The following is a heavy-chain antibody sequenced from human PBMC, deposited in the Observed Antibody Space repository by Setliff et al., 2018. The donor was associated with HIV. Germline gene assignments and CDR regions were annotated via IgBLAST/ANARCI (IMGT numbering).Heavy chain of an antibody. J-gene: IGHJ4*02. CDR2: ISRDGGDT. Sequence: AGGSLRLSCAASGFIFDDYAMSWVRQVPGKGLEWLSAISRDGGDTDYADSVRGRFTVSRDNAKNSLYLQMDSLRAADTALYYCARDRYYYDSSGYYYSDYWGLGTLVTVSS. D-gene: IGHD3-22*01. CDR3: ARDRYYYDSSGYYYSDY. V-gene: IGHV3-20*04. CDR1: GFIFDDYA.